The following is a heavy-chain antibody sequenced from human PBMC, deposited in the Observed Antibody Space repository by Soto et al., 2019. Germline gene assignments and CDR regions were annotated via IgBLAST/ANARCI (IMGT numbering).Heavy chain of an antibody. CDR2: SIPIFGTA. CDR1: GGTFSSYA. V-gene: IGHV1-69*01. CDR3: QSRGKVVTAIHPGDYYYDSMDV. D-gene: IGHD2-21*02. Sequence: QVQLVQSGAEVKKPGSSVKVSCKASGGTFSSYAISWVRQAPGQGLEWMGGSIPIFGTANYAQKFQGRVKITADESTSTAYMELRSQRSEDTAVYYCQSRGKVVTAIHPGDYYYDSMDVWGQGTTVTVSS. J-gene: IGHJ6*02.